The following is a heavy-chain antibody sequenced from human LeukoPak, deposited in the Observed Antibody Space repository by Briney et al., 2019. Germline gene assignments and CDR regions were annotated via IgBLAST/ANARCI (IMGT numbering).Heavy chain of an antibody. V-gene: IGHV4-39*02. CDR3: ARDSPSMDTAMVTYAFDI. D-gene: IGHD5-18*01. J-gene: IGHJ3*02. CDR1: GGSISSSSYY. CDR2: IYYSGST. Sequence: PSETLSLTCTVSGGSISSSSYYWGWIRQPPGKGLEWIGSIYYSGSTYYNPSLKSRVTISVDTSKNQFSLKLSSVTAADTAVYYCARDSPSMDTAMVTYAFDIWGQGTMVTVSS.